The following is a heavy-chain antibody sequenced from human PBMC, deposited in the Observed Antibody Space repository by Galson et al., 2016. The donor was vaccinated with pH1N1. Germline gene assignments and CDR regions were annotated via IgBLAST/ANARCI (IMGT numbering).Heavy chain of an antibody. CDR1: GYKFASSW. CDR3: ARQNGYGDYRGDAFDS. V-gene: IGHV5-51*01. J-gene: IGHJ3*02. D-gene: IGHD4-17*01. CDR2: IWLGGSLI. Sequence: QSGAEVKKPGESLKISCKGSGYKFASSWIVWVRQMPGKGLEWMGIIWLGGSLIRYKPSFQGQVTISADKSINIVYLEWSSLKASDTATYYCARQNGYGDYRGDAFDSWGQGTLVTVSS.